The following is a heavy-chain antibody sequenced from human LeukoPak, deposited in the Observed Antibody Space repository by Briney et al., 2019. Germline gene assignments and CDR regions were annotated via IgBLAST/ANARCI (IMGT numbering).Heavy chain of an antibody. V-gene: IGHV1-46*01. D-gene: IGHD1-26*01. Sequence: ASVKISCKPSGYTFGTHWMHWVRQAPGQGLEWMAIINPSGDFRSYAQKFQGRVTVTRNMSTRTVYMELSDLRPEDTALYYCARDYSGQWEQLTGWWIDPWGQGTLVIVSS. CDR1: GYTFGTHW. J-gene: IGHJ5*02. CDR2: INPSGDFR. CDR3: ARDYSGQWEQLTGWWIDP.